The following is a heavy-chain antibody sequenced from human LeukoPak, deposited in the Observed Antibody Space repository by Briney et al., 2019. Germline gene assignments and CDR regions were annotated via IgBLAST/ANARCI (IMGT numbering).Heavy chain of an antibody. Sequence: SETLSLTCTVSGGSISSSSYYWGWMRQPPGKGLEWIGSIYHSGSTYYNPSLKSRVTISVDTSKNQFSLKLSSVTAADTAVYYCARGGYYGSGSYYHWGQGTLVTVSS. D-gene: IGHD3-10*01. CDR3: ARGGYYGSGSYYH. J-gene: IGHJ4*02. CDR2: IYHSGST. CDR1: GGSISSSSYY. V-gene: IGHV4-39*07.